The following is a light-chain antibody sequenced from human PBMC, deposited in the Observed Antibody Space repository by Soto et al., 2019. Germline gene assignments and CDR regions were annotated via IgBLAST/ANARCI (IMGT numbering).Light chain of an antibody. CDR2: DSS. J-gene: IGKJ1*01. CDR1: QSVSSS. V-gene: IGKV3-15*01. CDR3: QQYYNWPPTWT. Sequence: EIVMPQYPAPLSVSPGERSTLSCMASQSVSSSVAWYQQKPGQAPRLLIYDSSSRATGVPARFSGSGSGTEFSLAISSLQSEDFAVYYCQQYYNWPPTWTFGQGSKVDVK.